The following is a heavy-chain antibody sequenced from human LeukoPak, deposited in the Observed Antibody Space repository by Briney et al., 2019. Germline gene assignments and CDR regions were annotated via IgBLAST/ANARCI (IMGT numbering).Heavy chain of an antibody. V-gene: IGHV1-2*02. CDR2: INPNSGGT. J-gene: IGHJ4*02. D-gene: IGHD6-19*01. Sequence: ASVKVSCKASGYTFTGYYMHWVRQAPGQGLEWMGWINPNSGGTNYAQKFQGRVTMTRDTSISTAYLQWSSLKASDTAMYYCARQYISGWTQGFGYWGQGTLVTVSS. CDR3: ARQYISGWTQGFGY. CDR1: GYTFTGYY.